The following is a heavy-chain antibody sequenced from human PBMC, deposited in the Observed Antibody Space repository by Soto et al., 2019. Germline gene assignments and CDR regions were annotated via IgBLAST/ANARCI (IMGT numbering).Heavy chain of an antibody. J-gene: IGHJ4*02. D-gene: IGHD7-27*01. V-gene: IGHV4-59*08. CDR2: IYYSGST. Sequence: SETLSLTCTVSGGSISSYYWSWIRQPPGKGLEWIGYIYYSGSTNYNPSLKSRVTISVDTSKNQFSLKLSSVTAADTAVYYCARTVGTSEYYFDYWGQGTLVTVSS. CDR1: GGSISSYY. CDR3: ARTVGTSEYYFDY.